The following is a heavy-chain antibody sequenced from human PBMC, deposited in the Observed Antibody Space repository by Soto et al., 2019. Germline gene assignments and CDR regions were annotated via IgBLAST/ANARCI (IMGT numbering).Heavy chain of an antibody. CDR3: ARGPSGDKVDY. CDR2: IYDGGTT. CDR1: GGSISSAAYC. Sequence: PSETLSLTCTVSGGSISSAAYCWSWIRQSPDKGLEWIGHIYDGGTTYSIPSLKGRVTISADTSETQFSLKLNSVSAADTAVYYCARGPSGDKVDYWGQGIQVTVS. V-gene: IGHV4-30-4*01. J-gene: IGHJ4*02. D-gene: IGHD7-27*01.